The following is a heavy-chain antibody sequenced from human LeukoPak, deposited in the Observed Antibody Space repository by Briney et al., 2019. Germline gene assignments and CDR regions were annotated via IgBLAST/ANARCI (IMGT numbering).Heavy chain of an antibody. CDR2: ISGSGGST. J-gene: IGHJ4*02. Sequence: GGSLRRSCAASGFTFSSYAMSWVRQAPGKGLEWVSAISGSGGSTYYADSVKGRFTISRDNSKNTLYLQMNSLRAEDTAVYYCHLVGATYSFDYWGQGTLVTVSS. CDR1: GFTFSSYA. CDR3: HLVGATYSFDY. D-gene: IGHD1-26*01. V-gene: IGHV3-23*01.